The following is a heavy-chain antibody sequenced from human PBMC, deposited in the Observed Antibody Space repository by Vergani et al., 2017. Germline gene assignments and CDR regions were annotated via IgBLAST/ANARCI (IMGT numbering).Heavy chain of an antibody. CDR2: IYYSGST. V-gene: IGHV4-31*08. CDR1: GGSISRGGYY. J-gene: IGHJ5*02. D-gene: IGHD3-22*01. Sequence: QVQLQESGPGLVKPSQTLSLTCTVSGGSISRGGYYWSWIRQHPGKGLEWIGYIYYSGSTYYNPSLKSRVTISVDTSKNQFSLKLSSVTAADTAVYYSASHGNYYDSSGYYYVGGVDPWGQGALVTVSS. CDR3: ASHGNYYDSSGYYYVGGVDP.